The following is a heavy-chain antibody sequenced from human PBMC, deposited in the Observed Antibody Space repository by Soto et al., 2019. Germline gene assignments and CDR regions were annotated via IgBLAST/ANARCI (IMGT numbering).Heavy chain of an antibody. Sequence: ASVKVSCKASGGTFSSYAISWVRQAPGQGLEWMGGIIPIFGTANYAQKFQGRVTITADESTGTAYMELSSLRSEDTAVYYCASDYGDESYYYYGMDVWGQGTTVTVSS. CDR2: IIPIFGTA. CDR3: ASDYGDESYYYYGMDV. J-gene: IGHJ6*02. CDR1: GGTFSSYA. D-gene: IGHD4-17*01. V-gene: IGHV1-69*13.